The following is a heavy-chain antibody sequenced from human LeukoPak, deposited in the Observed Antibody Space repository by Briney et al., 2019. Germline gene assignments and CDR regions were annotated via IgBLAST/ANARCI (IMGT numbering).Heavy chain of an antibody. V-gene: IGHV4-34*01. CDR3: ASGSYSGTNWFDP. CDR1: GGSFSGYY. J-gene: IGHJ5*02. CDR2: INYSGST. D-gene: IGHD1-26*01. Sequence: PSETLSLTCAVYGGSFSGYYWSWIRQPPGKGLEWIGEINYSGSTNYNPSLKSRVTISVDTSKNQFSLKLSSVTAADTAVYYCASGSYSGTNWFDPWGQGTLVTVSS.